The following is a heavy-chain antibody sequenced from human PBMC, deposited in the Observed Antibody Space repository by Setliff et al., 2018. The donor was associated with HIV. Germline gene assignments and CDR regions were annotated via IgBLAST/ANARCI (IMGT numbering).Heavy chain of an antibody. V-gene: IGHV3-74*01. Sequence: GGSLRLSCAASGFALSTYDMHWVRQAPGKGLVWVSRLSRDGTYTHYAVSVKGRFTISRDNAKTSLYLQMNSLRAEDTAVYFCARWGNTPTYYNFWSGYYFDYWGQGALVTVSS. CDR2: LSRDGTYT. CDR3: ARWGNTPTYYNFWSGYYFDY. D-gene: IGHD3-3*01. CDR1: GFALSTYD. J-gene: IGHJ4*02.